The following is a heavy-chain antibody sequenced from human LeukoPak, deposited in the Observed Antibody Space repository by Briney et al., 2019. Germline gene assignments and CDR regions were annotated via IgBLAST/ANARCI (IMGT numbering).Heavy chain of an antibody. CDR3: ARHFMVRGNFDY. CDR2: IYYSGST. Sequence: SSETLSLTCTVSGGSIISSNYYWGWIRQPPGKGLEWIGSIYYSGSTYYNPSLKSRVTISVDTSKNQFSLKLSSVTAADTAVYYCARHFMVRGNFDYWGQGTLVTVSS. V-gene: IGHV4-39*01. D-gene: IGHD3-10*01. J-gene: IGHJ4*02. CDR1: GGSIISSNYY.